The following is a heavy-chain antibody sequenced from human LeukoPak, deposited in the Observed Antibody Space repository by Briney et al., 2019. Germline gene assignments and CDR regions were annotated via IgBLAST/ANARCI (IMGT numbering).Heavy chain of an antibody. CDR2: IRYDGSNK. CDR1: GFTFSSYS. J-gene: IGHJ4*02. CDR3: AKDLIVGAQAY. V-gene: IGHV3-30*02. D-gene: IGHD1-26*01. Sequence: GGSLRLSCAASGFTFSSYSMNWVRQAPGKGLEWVAFIRYDGSNKYYADSVKGRFTISRDNSKNTLYLQMNSLRAEDTAVYYCAKDLIVGAQAYWGQGTLVTVSS.